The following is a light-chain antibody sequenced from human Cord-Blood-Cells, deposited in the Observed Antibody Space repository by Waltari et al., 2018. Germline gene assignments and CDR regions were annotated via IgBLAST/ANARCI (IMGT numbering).Light chain of an antibody. CDR1: ACPKKY. Sequence: SYELTQPPSASLSPGQTARNTCSVDACPKKYAYCYQQKSSQAPVLVIYEDSKLPSGIPERFSGSSSGTMATLTISGAQVEDEADYYCYSTDSSGNHRVFGGGTKLTVL. V-gene: IGLV3-10*01. CDR3: YSTDSSGNHRV. J-gene: IGLJ2*01. CDR2: EDS.